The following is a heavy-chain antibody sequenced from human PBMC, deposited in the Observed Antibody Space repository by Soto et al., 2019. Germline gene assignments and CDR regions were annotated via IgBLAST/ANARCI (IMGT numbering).Heavy chain of an antibody. CDR1: GFTFSSYA. V-gene: IGHV3-23*01. CDR3: AKATLLLWFGEFPQYYFDY. D-gene: IGHD3-10*01. Sequence: GGSLRLSCAASGFTFSSYAMSWVRQAPGKGLEWVSAISGSGGSTYYADSVKGRFTISRDNSKNTLYLQMNSLRAEDTAVYYCAKATLLLWFGEFPQYYFDYWGQGTLVTVSS. CDR2: ISGSGGST. J-gene: IGHJ4*02.